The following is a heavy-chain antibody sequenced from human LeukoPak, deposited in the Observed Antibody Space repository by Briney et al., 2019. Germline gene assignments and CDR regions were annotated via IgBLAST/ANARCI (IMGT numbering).Heavy chain of an antibody. Sequence: SETLSLTCTVSGVSITNPFYSWAWIRQPPGKGLEWFGSIHSSGNTYHNPSLKSRVTISVDTSKDQFSLKLTSVTAADTAMYYCARHYRREDWFDPWGQGTLVTVSS. D-gene: IGHD3-16*02. V-gene: IGHV4-39*01. CDR2: IHSSGNT. CDR3: ARHYRREDWFDP. CDR1: GVSITNPFYS. J-gene: IGHJ5*02.